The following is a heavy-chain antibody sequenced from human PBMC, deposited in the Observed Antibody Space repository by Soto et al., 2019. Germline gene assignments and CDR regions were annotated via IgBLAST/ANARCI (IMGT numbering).Heavy chain of an antibody. V-gene: IGHV2-5*02. CDR1: GFSLSTSGVG. J-gene: IGHJ4*02. Sequence: QITLKESGPSLAKPTQTLTLTCTFSGFSLSTSGVGVGWIRQPPGKALEWLALIYWDDDKRYSPSLKSRLTITKDTSKNQVVLTMTNLDAVDTATYYCARATVSHNFDYWGQGTLVTVSS. CDR3: ARATVSHNFDY. CDR2: IYWDDDK. D-gene: IGHD4-17*01.